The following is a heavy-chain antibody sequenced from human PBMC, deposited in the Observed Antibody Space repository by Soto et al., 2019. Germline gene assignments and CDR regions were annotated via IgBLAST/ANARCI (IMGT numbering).Heavy chain of an antibody. V-gene: IGHV2-5*02. CDR2: IYWDDDK. J-gene: IGHJ6*02. D-gene: IGHD2-15*01. Sequence: QITLKESGPTLVKPTQTLTLTCTFSGFSLSTSGVGVAWIRQPPGKALEWLALIYWDDDKRYRPSLESRLSNTKYTSKKQVVLTTTNMDSVYTATYYCAYLPCSGGSCYWFSFSGMDVWGQGTRVTVSS. CDR1: GFSLSTSGVG. CDR3: AYLPCSGGSCYWFSFSGMDV.